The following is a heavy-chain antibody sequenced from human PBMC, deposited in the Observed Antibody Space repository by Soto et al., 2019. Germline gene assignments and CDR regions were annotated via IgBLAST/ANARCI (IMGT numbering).Heavy chain of an antibody. CDR1: GVSFSSTNW. V-gene: IGHV4-4*02. CDR2: IYHSGST. D-gene: IGHD3-3*01. CDR3: ARRSPITIFGVVTSGWFDP. J-gene: IGHJ5*02. Sequence: SETLSLTCAVSGVSFSSTNWWSWVRQPPGKGLEWIGDIYHSGSTQYNPSLVSRVTIPIDKSKNQFSLRLNSVTAADTAVYYCARRSPITIFGVVTSGWFDPWGPGTLVTVSS.